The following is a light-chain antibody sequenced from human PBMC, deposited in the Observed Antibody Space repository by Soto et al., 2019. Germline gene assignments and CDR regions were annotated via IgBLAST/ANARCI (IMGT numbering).Light chain of an antibody. Sequence: EIVMTHSPSALSVSPVERATLSCTASQSVRSNLAWYQQKPGQAPRLLIYGASTRATDIPARFSGSGSGTDFTLTISNLQSEDFAVYYCQQYNNWPPINFGQGTRLEIK. J-gene: IGKJ5*01. CDR3: QQYNNWPPIN. CDR1: QSVRSN. V-gene: IGKV3-15*01. CDR2: GAS.